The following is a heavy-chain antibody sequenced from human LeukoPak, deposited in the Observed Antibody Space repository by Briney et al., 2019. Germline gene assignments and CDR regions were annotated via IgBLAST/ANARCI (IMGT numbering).Heavy chain of an antibody. D-gene: IGHD3-16*01. CDR1: GGSISNYY. Sequence: PSETLSLTCTVSGGSISNYYWNWIRQPAGKGLEWVGRVYASGSTRYNPSFNSRVTMSAETSKNQVSLKMTSATAADTAVYFCARDQSGFGGHNNDAFDIWGQGTMVTVSS. J-gene: IGHJ3*02. V-gene: IGHV4-4*07. CDR3: ARDQSGFGGHNNDAFDI. CDR2: VYASGST.